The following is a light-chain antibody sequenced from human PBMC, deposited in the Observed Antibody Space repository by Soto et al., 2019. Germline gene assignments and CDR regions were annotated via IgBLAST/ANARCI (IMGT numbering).Light chain of an antibody. CDR2: DAS. CDR3: HQYGSSPRT. CDR1: QSISSW. V-gene: IGKV1-5*01. Sequence: DIQMTQSPSTLSASVGDRVTITCRASQSISSWLAWYQQKPGKAPKVLIYDASSLQSGVPSRFSGSGSGTDFTLTISSLQPEDFAVYYCHQYGSSPRTFGQGTKVDIK. J-gene: IGKJ1*01.